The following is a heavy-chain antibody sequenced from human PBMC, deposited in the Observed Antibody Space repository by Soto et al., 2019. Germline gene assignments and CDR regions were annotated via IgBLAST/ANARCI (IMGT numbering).Heavy chain of an antibody. CDR3: VRWSYLDY. J-gene: IGHJ4*02. Sequence: GGSLRLSCAASGFSFISYAMSWVRQAPGKGLEWVSTISGSDGKTFYADSVRGRFSISRDTSKNMLYLQMNNLRGDDTAVYYCVRWSYLDYWGQGTRVTVSS. CDR1: GFSFISYA. CDR2: ISGSDGKT. V-gene: IGHV3-23*01. D-gene: IGHD3-3*01.